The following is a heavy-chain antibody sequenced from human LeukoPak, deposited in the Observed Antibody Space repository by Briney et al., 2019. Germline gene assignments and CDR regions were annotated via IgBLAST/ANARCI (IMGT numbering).Heavy chain of an antibody. CDR1: GFTFSSYG. D-gene: IGHD1-14*01. Sequence: GGSLRLSCAAAGFTFSSYGMSWVRQAPGKGLEWVSAISGIGGSPYYADSVKGRFTISRDNSKNTLYLQMNSLRAEDTAIYYCAKTTSQGAVTDDYFDYWGQGTLVTVSS. J-gene: IGHJ4*02. CDR3: AKTTSQGAVTDDYFDY. V-gene: IGHV3-23*01. CDR2: ISGIGGSP.